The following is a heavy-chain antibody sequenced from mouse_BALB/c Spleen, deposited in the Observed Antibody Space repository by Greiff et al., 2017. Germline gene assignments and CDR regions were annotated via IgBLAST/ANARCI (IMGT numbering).Heavy chain of an antibody. CDR1: GFTFSDYG. V-gene: IGHV5-15*02. J-gene: IGHJ4*01. D-gene: IGHD1-1*01. CDR2: ISNLAYSI. CDR3: AREHYYGSSLYAMDY. Sequence: EVQVVESGGGLVQPGGSRKLSCAASGFTFSDYGMAWVRQAPGKGPEWVAFISNLAYSIYYADTVTGRFTISRENAKNTLYLEMSSLRSEDTAMYYCAREHYYGSSLYAMDYWGQGTSVTVSS.